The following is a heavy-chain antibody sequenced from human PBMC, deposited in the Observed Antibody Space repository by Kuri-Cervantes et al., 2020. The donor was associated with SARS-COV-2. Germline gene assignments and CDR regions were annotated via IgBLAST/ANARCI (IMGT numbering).Heavy chain of an antibody. J-gene: IGHJ5*02. V-gene: IGHV4-38-2*02. CDR1: GNSLSSGDYY. D-gene: IGHD3-3*01. Sequence: SETLSLTCTVSGNSLSSGDYYWTWVRQPPGKGLEWIAYINHGGSTFYNPSLKSRVTMSVDTSRNQFSLRLSSVTAADTAVYYCARRDYDCWSGSFRFDPWGQGTLVTVSS. CDR3: ARRDYDCWSGSFRFDP. CDR2: INHGGST.